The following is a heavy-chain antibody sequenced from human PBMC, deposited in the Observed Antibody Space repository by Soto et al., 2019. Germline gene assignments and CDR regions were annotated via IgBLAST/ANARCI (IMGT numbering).Heavy chain of an antibody. D-gene: IGHD3-16*01. CDR3: ARGLGRDHYYGMDV. V-gene: IGHV3-30-3*01. CDR1: GFTFSSYA. Sequence: QVQLVESGGGVVQPGRSLRLSCAASGFTFSSYAMHWVRQAPGKGLEWVAVISYDGSNKYYADSVKGRFTISRDNSKNTLYLQMNSLRAEDTAVYYCARGLGRDHYYGMDVWGQGTTVTVSS. CDR2: ISYDGSNK. J-gene: IGHJ6*02.